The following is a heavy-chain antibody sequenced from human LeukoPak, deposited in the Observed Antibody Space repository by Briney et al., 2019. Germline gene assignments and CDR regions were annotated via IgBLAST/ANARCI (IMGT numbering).Heavy chain of an antibody. CDR2: IYPGDSDT. J-gene: IGHJ6*03. Sequence: GESLKISCKGSGYSFTSYWIGWVRQMPGKGLEGMGIIYPGDSDTRYSPSFQGQVTISADKSISTAYLQWSSLKASDTAMYYCARQVSCSSGYYYYYMVVWGKGTTVTVSS. CDR3: ARQVSCSSGYYYYYMVV. D-gene: IGHD6-6*01. CDR1: GYSFTSYW. V-gene: IGHV5-51*01.